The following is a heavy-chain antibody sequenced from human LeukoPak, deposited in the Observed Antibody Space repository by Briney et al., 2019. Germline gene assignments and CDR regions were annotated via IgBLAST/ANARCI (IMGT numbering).Heavy chain of an antibody. J-gene: IGHJ4*02. D-gene: IGHD2-21*01. CDR1: GGSSSGYY. CDR2: IYTSGST. V-gene: IGHV4-59*10. CDR3: ARHSRTYCFDY. Sequence: SETLSLTCAVYGGSSSGYYWSWIRQPAGKGLEWIGRIYTSGSTNYNPSLKSRVTMSVDTSKNQFSLKLSSVTAADTAVYYCARHSRTYCFDYWGQGTLVTVSS.